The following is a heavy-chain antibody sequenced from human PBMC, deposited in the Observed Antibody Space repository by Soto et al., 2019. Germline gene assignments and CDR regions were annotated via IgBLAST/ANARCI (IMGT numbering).Heavy chain of an antibody. V-gene: IGHV1-2*02. CDR1: GYTFTAYS. D-gene: IGHD1-26*01. Sequence: GASVKVSCKASGYTFTAYSIHWVRQAPRQGLEWMGWINPNDGDTNYAQNFQDRVTMTSDTSITTVYMDLSRLTSDDTAVYFCARDSYSGSYVHWGQGTLVTVSS. J-gene: IGHJ4*02. CDR2: INPNDGDT. CDR3: ARDSYSGSYVH.